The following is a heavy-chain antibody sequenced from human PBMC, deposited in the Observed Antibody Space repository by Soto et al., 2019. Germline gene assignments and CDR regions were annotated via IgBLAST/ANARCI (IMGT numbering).Heavy chain of an antibody. V-gene: IGHV3-33*01. J-gene: IGHJ6*02. CDR1: GFTFSSYG. Sequence: QAGGSLRLSCAASGFTFSSYGMHWVRQAPGKGLEWVAVIWYDGSNKYYADSVKGRFTISRDNSKNTLYLQMNSLRAEDTAVYYCARNPRNYGTLYYYYYGMDVWGQGTTVTVSS. CDR3: ARNPRNYGTLYYYYYGMDV. D-gene: IGHD3-16*01. CDR2: IWYDGSNK.